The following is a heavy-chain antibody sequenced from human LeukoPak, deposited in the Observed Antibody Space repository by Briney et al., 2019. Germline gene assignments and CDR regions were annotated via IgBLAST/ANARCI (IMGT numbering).Heavy chain of an antibody. D-gene: IGHD6-19*01. Sequence: PGGSLRLSCAASGFTFGSYEMNWVRQAPGKGLEWVSYISSSGSNTYYADSEKGRFTISRDNAKNSLYLQMNSLRAEDTAVYYCARVLSSGWYGIDYWGQGTLVTVSS. V-gene: IGHV3-48*03. J-gene: IGHJ4*02. CDR3: ARVLSSGWYGIDY. CDR2: ISSSGSNT. CDR1: GFTFGSYE.